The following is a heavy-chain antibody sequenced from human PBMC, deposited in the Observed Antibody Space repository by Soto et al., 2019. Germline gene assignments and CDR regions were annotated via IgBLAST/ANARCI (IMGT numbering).Heavy chain of an antibody. Sequence: GSLRLSCSASGFTFSNAWMSWVRQAPGKGLEWVGRIKSKTDGGTTDYAAPVKGRFTTSRDDSKNTLYLQMNSLKTEESAVYYCLGRYWRGDLSRLHWGQGT. D-gene: IGHD2-15*01. CDR3: LGRYWRGDLSRLH. J-gene: IGHJ4*02. CDR1: GFTFSNAW. CDR2: IKSKTDGGTT. V-gene: IGHV3-15*01.